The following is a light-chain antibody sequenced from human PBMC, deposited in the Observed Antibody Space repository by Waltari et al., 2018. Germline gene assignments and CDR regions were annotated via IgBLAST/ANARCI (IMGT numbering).Light chain of an antibody. CDR2: ATF. V-gene: IGKV3-20*01. J-gene: IGKJ4*02. CDR3: QQLGW. CDR1: QSVSLSY. Sequence: EFVLTPSPGTLSLSPGETATLSCRASQSVSLSYLGWYQQKPGQVPRLLIYATFNRATGIPDRFSGSGSGTDFTLTISRLEPEDFAVYYCQQLGWFGGGTKVEIK.